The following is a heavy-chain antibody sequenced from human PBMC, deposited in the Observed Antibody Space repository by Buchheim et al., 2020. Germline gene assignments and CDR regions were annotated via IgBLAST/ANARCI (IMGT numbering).Heavy chain of an antibody. CDR2: ISYDGSNK. D-gene: IGHD5-18*01. Sequence: QVQLVESGGGVVQPGRSLRLSCAASGFTFSSYGMHWVRQAPGKGLEWVAVISYDGSNKYYADSVKGRFTISRDNYKNTLYLQMNSLRAEDTAVYYCAKPDVDTAMVTLFDYWGQGTL. CDR3: AKPDVDTAMVTLFDY. CDR1: GFTFSSYG. J-gene: IGHJ4*02. V-gene: IGHV3-30*18.